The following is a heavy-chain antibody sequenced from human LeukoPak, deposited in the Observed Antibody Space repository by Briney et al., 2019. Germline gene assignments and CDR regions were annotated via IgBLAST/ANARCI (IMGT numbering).Heavy chain of an antibody. CDR2: VLYDGSLK. D-gene: IGHD1-1*01. Sequence: GGSLGLSCAASGFTFSRCDMHWVRQAPGKGLEWVAFVLYDGSLKYYADSVRGRVTISRDNSKNTLYLQMNSLRAEDTAVYYCAKGILSDWSAFDSWGRGTLVTVSS. V-gene: IGHV3-30*02. J-gene: IGHJ4*02. CDR1: GFTFSRCD. CDR3: AKGILSDWSAFDS.